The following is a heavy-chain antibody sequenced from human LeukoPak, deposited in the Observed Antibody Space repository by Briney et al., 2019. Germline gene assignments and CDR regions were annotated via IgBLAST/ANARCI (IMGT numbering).Heavy chain of an antibody. CDR3: ARQHTRIAVPALLDL. CDR1: GGSISSYS. J-gene: IGHJ5*02. V-gene: IGHV4-4*07. D-gene: IGHD6-19*01. CDR2: IYSSVTT. Sequence: SETLSLTCTVSGGSISSYSWSWIRQPAGKGLEWIGRIYSSVTTKYNPSLNSRVTMSLDTSKNQFSLNLTSVTAADTAVYYCARQHTRIAVPALLDLWGHGTLVTVSS.